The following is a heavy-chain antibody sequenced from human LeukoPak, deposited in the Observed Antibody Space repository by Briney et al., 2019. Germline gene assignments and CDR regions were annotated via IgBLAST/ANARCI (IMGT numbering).Heavy chain of an antibody. CDR1: GDSVSSSSAA. J-gene: IGHJ4*02. Sequence: SQTLSLTCAISGDSVSSSSAAWNWIRQSPSRGLEWLGRTYYRSKWYNDYAVSVKSRITINPDTSKNQFSLQLNSVTPEDTAVYYCARGQHPSQYSSSWCLDYWGQGTLVSVSS. CDR3: ARGQHPSQYSSSWCLDY. CDR2: TYYRSKWYN. V-gene: IGHV6-1*01. D-gene: IGHD6-13*01.